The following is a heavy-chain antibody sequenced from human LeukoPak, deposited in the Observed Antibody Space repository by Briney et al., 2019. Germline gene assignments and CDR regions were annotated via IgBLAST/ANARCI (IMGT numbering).Heavy chain of an antibody. D-gene: IGHD6-19*01. CDR1: GFTFDDYG. CDR3: GRDWVSGWDAGFDY. V-gene: IGHV3-20*04. J-gene: IGHJ4*02. CDR2: INWNGGST. Sequence: GGSLRLSCAASGFTFDDYGMSWVRPAPGKGLEWVSGINWNGGSTGYADSVKGRFTISRDNAKNSLYLQMNSLRAEDTALYYCGRDWVSGWDAGFDYWGQGTLVTVSS.